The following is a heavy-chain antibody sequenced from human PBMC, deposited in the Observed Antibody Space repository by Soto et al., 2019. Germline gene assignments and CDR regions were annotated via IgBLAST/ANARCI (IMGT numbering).Heavy chain of an antibody. CDR1: GGSVSSGSYY. Sequence: QVQLQESGPGLVKPSETLSLTCTVSGGSVSSGSYYWSWIRQPPGKGLEWIGYIYYSGRTNYNPSLKSRVTISVDTAKNQFALKLSSVTAADTAVYYWARGIEGGYQGRYYYGMDVWGQGTTVTVSS. CDR3: ARGIEGGYQGRYYYGMDV. CDR2: IYYSGRT. J-gene: IGHJ6*02. V-gene: IGHV4-61*01. D-gene: IGHD2-2*01.